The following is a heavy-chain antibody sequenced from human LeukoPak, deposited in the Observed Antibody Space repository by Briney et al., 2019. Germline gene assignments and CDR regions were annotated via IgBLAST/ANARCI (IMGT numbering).Heavy chain of an antibody. D-gene: IGHD3-16*01. CDR3: AKDVLRWAFDY. V-gene: IGHV3-23*01. CDR2: FGGTGDI. CDR1: GFTFSTTA. Sequence: GGSLRLSCAASGFTFSTTAMAWVRQAPGKGLELVSGFGGTGDIHYADSVRGRFTISRGNSKGILYLQMDSLRAEDTAVYYCAKDVLRWAFDYWGQGTLVTVSS. J-gene: IGHJ4*02.